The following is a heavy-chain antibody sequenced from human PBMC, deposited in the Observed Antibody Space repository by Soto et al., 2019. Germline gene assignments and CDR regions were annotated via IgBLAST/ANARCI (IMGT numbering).Heavy chain of an antibody. CDR3: ARVIRVRARVTPSGPLNY. J-gene: IGHJ4*02. CDR2: INHSGTT. CDR1: GGSFSGYY. D-gene: IGHD1-1*01. V-gene: IGHV4-34*01. Sequence: SETLSLTCAVYGGSFSGYYWSWIRQSPGKGLEWIGDINHSGTTNYNPSLSSRVTLSVDTSKNQFSLTLSSVTAADTAVYYCARVIRVRARVTPSGPLNYWGQGTLVTVSS.